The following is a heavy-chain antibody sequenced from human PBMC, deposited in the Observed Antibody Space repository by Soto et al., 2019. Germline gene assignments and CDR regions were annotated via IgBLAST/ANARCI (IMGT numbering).Heavy chain of an antibody. Sequence: GGSLRLSCAASGFSFSMFSMTWVRQAPGKGLEWLASISSSGSYIYYADSVKDRFTISRDNAETSLSLQMNSLRAEDTAVYYCARRYHHDSGGYSHWGQGTLVTVSS. V-gene: IGHV3-21*01. J-gene: IGHJ4*02. CDR2: ISSSGSYI. CDR3: ARRYHHDSGGYSH. D-gene: IGHD3-22*01. CDR1: GFSFSMFS.